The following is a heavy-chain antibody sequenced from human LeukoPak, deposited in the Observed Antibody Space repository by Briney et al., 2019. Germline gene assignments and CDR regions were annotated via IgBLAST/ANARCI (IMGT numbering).Heavy chain of an antibody. J-gene: IGHJ6*03. D-gene: IGHD3-22*01. CDR3: ASPDRRAYYYYMDV. CDR1: GFTFSSYE. CDR2: ISSSGSTI. V-gene: IGHV3-48*03. Sequence: GGSLRLSCAASGFTFSSYEMNWVRQAPGKGLEWVSYISSSGSTIYYADSVKGRFTISRDNAKNSLYLQMNSLRAEDTAVYYCASPDRRAYYYYMDVWGKGTAVTVSS.